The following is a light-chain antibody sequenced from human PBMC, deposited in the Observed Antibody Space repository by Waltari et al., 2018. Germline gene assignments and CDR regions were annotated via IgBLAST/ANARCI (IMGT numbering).Light chain of an antibody. CDR3: ASYASYNTLV. J-gene: IGLJ2*01. CDR1: SSDVGNYNL. V-gene: IGLV2-14*02. CDR2: EVS. Sequence: QSALTQPASVSGSPGQSITISCTGTSSDVGNYNLVSWYQQHPGKAPKLMIYEVSQRPSGVSNRFSGSKSGNTASLTVSGLQAEDEAEYYCASYASYNTLVFGGGTKLTVL.